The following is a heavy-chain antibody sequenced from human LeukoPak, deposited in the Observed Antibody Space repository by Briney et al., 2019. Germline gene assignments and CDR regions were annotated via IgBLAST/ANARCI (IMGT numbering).Heavy chain of an antibody. V-gene: IGHV3-11*04. CDR2: ISSSGSTI. Sequence: GGSLRLSCADSGFTFSDYYMSWVRQAPGKGLEWVSYISSSGSTIYYADSVKGRFTISRDNAKNSLYLQMNSLRAEDTAVYYCARDRCSGSYGSCYYYYYYMDVWGKGTTVTVSS. D-gene: IGHD1-26*01. J-gene: IGHJ6*03. CDR3: ARDRCSGSYGSCYYYYYYMDV. CDR1: GFTFSDYY.